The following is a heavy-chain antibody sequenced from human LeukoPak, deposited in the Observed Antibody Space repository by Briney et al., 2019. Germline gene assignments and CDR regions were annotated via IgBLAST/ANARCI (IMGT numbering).Heavy chain of an antibody. V-gene: IGHV3-23*01. CDR2: INRGRT. D-gene: IGHD2-21*01. CDR3: VKEVPTYGYFDY. J-gene: IGHJ4*02. CDR1: GFTFSNYA. Sequence: GGSLRLSCVASGFTFSNYAMSWVRQAPGRGLDWIAPINRGRTFFQNSVRGRCTISRDNSNTILYLQLNSLTGDDTAVYFCVKEVPTYGYFDYWGRGTLVTVSS.